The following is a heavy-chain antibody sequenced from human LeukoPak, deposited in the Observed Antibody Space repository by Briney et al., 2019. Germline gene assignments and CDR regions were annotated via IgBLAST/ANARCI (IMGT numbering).Heavy chain of an antibody. V-gene: IGHV4-59*12. Sequence: SETLSLTCAVSGGSISSYYWSWIRQPPGKGLEWTGYIYYSGSTNYNPSLKSRVTISVDTSKSQFSLKLSSVTAADTAVYYCAREATRGYGMDVWGQGTTVTVSS. CDR2: IYYSGST. CDR3: AREATRGYGMDV. D-gene: IGHD4-11*01. CDR1: GGSISSYY. J-gene: IGHJ6*02.